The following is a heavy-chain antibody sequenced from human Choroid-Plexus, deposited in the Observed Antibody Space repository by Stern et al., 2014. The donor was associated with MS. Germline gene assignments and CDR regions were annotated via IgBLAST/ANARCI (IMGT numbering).Heavy chain of an antibody. Sequence: VQLVQSGGGVVQPGRPLRLSCVASGFTFGSCAMHWVRQAPGQGLGWAAGVSYDGSNKYDADSVKGRFTISRDNSQNTLYIQMSSLRPEDTAVYYCAKDRQYLTYFFDHWGQGSLVTVSS. CDR3: AKDRQYLTYFFDH. CDR1: GFTFGSCA. CDR2: VSYDGSNK. J-gene: IGHJ5*02. D-gene: IGHD2/OR15-2a*01. V-gene: IGHV3-30*18.